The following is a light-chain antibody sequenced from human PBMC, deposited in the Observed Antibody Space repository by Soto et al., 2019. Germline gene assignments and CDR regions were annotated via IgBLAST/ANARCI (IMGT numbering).Light chain of an antibody. Sequence: QSALTQPPSASGTPGQRVTISCSGSNSNIGSNTVNWYQQLPGTAPKLLIYANNQRPSGVPDRFSGSKSGTSASLAISGLQSEDEADYYCAAWDDSLFGWVFGGGTKLTVL. J-gene: IGLJ3*02. V-gene: IGLV1-44*01. CDR3: AAWDDSLFGWV. CDR1: NSNIGSNT. CDR2: ANN.